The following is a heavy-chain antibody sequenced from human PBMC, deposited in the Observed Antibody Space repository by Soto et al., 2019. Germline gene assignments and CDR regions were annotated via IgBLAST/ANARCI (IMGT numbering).Heavy chain of an antibody. D-gene: IGHD2-2*01. CDR3: ASWPQNCITTSPCCLFFDY. Sequence: ASVKVSCKASGYTFSNYGIHWVRQAPGQRLDWMGLINAGNGNTKYSQKFQGRVTLTRDTSASTAYMELSSLRSEDTAVYYCASWPQNCITTSPCCLFFDYWGQGTLVTVSS. J-gene: IGHJ4*02. V-gene: IGHV1-3*01. CDR2: INAGNGNT. CDR1: GYTFSNYG.